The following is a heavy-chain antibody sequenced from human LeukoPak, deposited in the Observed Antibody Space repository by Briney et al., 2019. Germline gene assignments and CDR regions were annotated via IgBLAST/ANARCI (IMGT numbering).Heavy chain of an antibody. J-gene: IGHJ4*02. CDR1: VFTFSSYA. Sequence: GGSLRLSCAASVFTFSSYAMHWVRQAPGKGREWVAVISYDGSNKYYADSVKGRFTISRDNSKNTLYLQMNSLRAEDTAVYYCASDMVRGVITFNFDYWGQGTLVTVSS. CDR2: ISYDGSNK. CDR3: ASDMVRGVITFNFDY. V-gene: IGHV3-30*04. D-gene: IGHD3-10*01.